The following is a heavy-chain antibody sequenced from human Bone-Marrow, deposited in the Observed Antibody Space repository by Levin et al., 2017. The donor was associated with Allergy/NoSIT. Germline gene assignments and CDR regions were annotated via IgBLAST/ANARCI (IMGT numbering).Heavy chain of an antibody. CDR1: GFTFSSYA. CDR2: ISGSGGST. CDR3: AKVRHYGSGSYYNPVYYYGMDV. V-gene: IGHV3-23*01. Sequence: GESLKISCAASGFTFSSYAMSWVRQAPGKGLEWVSAISGSGGSTYYADSVKGRFTISRDNSKNTLYLQMNSLRAEDTAVYYCAKVRHYGSGSYYNPVYYYGMDVWGQGTTVTVSS. J-gene: IGHJ6*02. D-gene: IGHD3-10*01.